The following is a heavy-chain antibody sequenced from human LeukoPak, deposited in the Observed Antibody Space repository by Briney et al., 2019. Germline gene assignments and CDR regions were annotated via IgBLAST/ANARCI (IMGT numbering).Heavy chain of an antibody. Sequence: SETLSLTCAVYGGSFSGYYWSWIRQPPGKGLEWIGEINHSGSTNYSPSLKSRVTISVDTSKNQFSLKLSSVTAADTAVYYCARERDDYVWGSYRSSFDYWGQGTLVTVSS. V-gene: IGHV4-34*01. D-gene: IGHD3-16*02. CDR3: ARERDDYVWGSYRSSFDY. CDR2: INHSGST. J-gene: IGHJ4*02. CDR1: GGSFSGYY.